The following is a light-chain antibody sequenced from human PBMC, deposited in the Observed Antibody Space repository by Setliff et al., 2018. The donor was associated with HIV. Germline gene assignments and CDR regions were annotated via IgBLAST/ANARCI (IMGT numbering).Light chain of an antibody. CDR1: SSDVGGYDS. CDR3: TSYTSSSTVV. V-gene: IGLV2-14*03. Sequence: QSALAQSASVSGSPGQSITISCTGTSSDVGGYDSVSWYQQHPGKAPKLMIYDVSNRPSGVSNRFSGSKSGNTASLTISGLQAEDEADYYCTSYTSSSTVVFGGGTRSPS. CDR2: DVS. J-gene: IGLJ2*01.